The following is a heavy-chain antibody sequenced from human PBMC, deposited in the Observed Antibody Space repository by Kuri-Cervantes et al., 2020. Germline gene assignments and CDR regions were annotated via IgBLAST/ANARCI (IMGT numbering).Heavy chain of an antibody. Sequence: GESLKISCAASGFTFSSYGVHWVRQAPGKGLEWVAVISYDGSNKYYADSVKGRFTISRDNAKNSLYLQMNSLRAEDTAVYYCARDRVLHGSRPFYWGQGTLVTVSS. CDR3: ARDRVLHGSRPFY. J-gene: IGHJ4*02. V-gene: IGHV3-30*03. CDR1: GFTFSSYG. D-gene: IGHD2-2*03. CDR2: ISYDGSNK.